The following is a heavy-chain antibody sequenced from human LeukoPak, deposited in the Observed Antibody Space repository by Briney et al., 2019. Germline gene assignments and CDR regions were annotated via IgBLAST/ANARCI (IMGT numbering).Heavy chain of an antibody. CDR1: GYTFTSYD. J-gene: IGHJ6*03. CDR3: ARGVVPAALQLYYYMDV. CDR2: MNPNSGNT. Sequence: GASVKVSCKASGYTFTSYDINWVRQATGQGLEWMGWMNPNSGNTGYAQKFQGRVTMTRDTSISTAYMELSRLRSDDTAVYYCARGVVPAALQLYYYMDVWGKGTTVTVSS. D-gene: IGHD2-2*01. V-gene: IGHV1-8*01.